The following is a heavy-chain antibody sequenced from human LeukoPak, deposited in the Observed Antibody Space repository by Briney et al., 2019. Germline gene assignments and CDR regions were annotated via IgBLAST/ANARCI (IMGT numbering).Heavy chain of an antibody. D-gene: IGHD5-18*01. J-gene: IGHJ4*02. CDR1: GYTFTSYY. CDR2: INPNGDT. CDR3: ARAAGDTYGYRYYSDY. V-gene: IGHV1-46*01. Sequence: ASVKVSCKASGYTFTSYYLHWVRQAPGQGLEWMGLINPNGDTNYAQKFQGRVSMTRDTSTSTVYMDLSSLRSEDTAVYYCARAAGDTYGYRYYSDYWGQGTLVSVSS.